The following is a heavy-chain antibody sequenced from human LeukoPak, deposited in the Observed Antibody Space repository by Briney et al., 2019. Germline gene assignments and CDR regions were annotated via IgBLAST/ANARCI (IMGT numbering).Heavy chain of an antibody. D-gene: IGHD2-2*01. V-gene: IGHV4-34*01. CDR2: INHSGST. J-gene: IGHJ4*02. CDR1: GGSFSGYY. Sequence: SETLSLTCAVYGGSFSGYYWSWIRQPPGKGLEWIGEINHSGSTNYNPSLKSRVTISVDTSKNQFSLKLSSVTAADTAVYYCARGGLGYCSSTSCPDEFDYWGQGTLVTVS. CDR3: ARGGLGYCSSTSCPDEFDY.